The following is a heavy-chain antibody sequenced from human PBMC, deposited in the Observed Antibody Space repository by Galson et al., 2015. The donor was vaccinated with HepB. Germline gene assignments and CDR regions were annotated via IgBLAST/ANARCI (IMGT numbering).Heavy chain of an antibody. Sequence: SVKVSCKASGYTFTSYDINWVRQATGQGLEWMGWMNPNSGNTGYAQKFQGRVTMTRNTSISTAYMELSSLRSEDTAVYYCARVTGAARWGAYYYYYMDVWGKGTTVTVSS. V-gene: IGHV1-8*01. CDR2: MNPNSGNT. CDR1: GYTFTSYD. CDR3: ARVTGAARWGAYYYYYMDV. J-gene: IGHJ6*03. D-gene: IGHD6-6*01.